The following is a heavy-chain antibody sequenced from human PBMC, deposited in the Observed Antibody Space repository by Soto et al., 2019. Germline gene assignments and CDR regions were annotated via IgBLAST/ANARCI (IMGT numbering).Heavy chain of an antibody. D-gene: IGHD5-18*01. CDR2: VIPIFGTA. CDR3: ARANDVDTAMVPFAFDI. V-gene: IGHV1-69*01. J-gene: IGHJ3*02. Sequence: QVQLVQSGAEVKKPGSSVKVSCKASGGTFSSYAISWVRQAPGQGLEWMGGVIPIFGTANYAQKFQGRVTITADESTSRAYMELSSLRSEDTAVYYCARANDVDTAMVPFAFDIWGQGTMVTVSS. CDR1: GGTFSSYA.